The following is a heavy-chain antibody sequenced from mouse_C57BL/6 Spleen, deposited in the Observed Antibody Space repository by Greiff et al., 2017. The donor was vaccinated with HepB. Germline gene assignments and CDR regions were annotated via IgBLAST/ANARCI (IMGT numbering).Heavy chain of an antibody. CDR2: IDPSDSET. V-gene: IGHV1-52*01. J-gene: IGHJ4*01. CDR1: GYTFTSYW. CDR3: ARGDDHAMDY. D-gene: IGHD3-3*01. Sequence: VQLQQSGAELVRPGSSVKLSCKASGYTFTSYWMHWVKQRPIQGLEWIGNIDPSDSETHYNQKFKDKATLTVDKSSSTAYMQLSSPTSEDSAVYYCARGDDHAMDYWGQRTSVTVSS.